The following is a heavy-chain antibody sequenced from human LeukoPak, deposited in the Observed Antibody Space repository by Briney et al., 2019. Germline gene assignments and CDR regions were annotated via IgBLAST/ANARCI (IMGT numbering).Heavy chain of an antibody. CDR1: GFTFSSYA. CDR3: AKVVSPSSEDYYDSSGFDY. J-gene: IGHJ4*02. CDR2: ISGSGGST. D-gene: IGHD3-22*01. V-gene: IGHV3-23*01. Sequence: GGSLRLSCAASGFTFSSYAMSWVRQAPGKGLEWVSAISGSGGSTYYADSVKGRFAISRDNSKNTLYLQMNSLRAEDTAVYYCAKVVSPSSEDYYDSSGFDYWGQGTLVTVSS.